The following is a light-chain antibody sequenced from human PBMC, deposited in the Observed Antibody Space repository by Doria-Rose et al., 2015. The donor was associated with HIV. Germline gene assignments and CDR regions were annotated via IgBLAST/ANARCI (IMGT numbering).Light chain of an antibody. Sequence: TQSPGTLSLSPGERATLSCRASQSVSANYLAWYQQRPGQSPRLLIYGASSRATDITDRFSGSGSGTDFTLTISRLEPVDFAVYYCHQYASSRTFGQGTKVEIK. J-gene: IGKJ1*01. CDR1: QSVSANY. V-gene: IGKV3-20*01. CDR3: HQYASSRT. CDR2: GAS.